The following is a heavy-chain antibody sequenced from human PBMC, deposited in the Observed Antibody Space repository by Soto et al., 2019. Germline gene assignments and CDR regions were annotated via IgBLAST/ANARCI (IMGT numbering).Heavy chain of an antibody. D-gene: IGHD3-10*01. J-gene: IGHJ4*02. V-gene: IGHV3-23*01. CDR1: GFTFSSYA. CDR2: ISGSGGST. Sequence: GGSLRLSCAASGFTFSSYAMSWVRQAPGKGLEWVSAISGSGGSTYYADSVKGRFTISRDNSKNTLYLQMNSLRAEDTAVYYCAKGLDNPLWSRVDYWGQGTLVTVSS. CDR3: AKGLDNPLWSRVDY.